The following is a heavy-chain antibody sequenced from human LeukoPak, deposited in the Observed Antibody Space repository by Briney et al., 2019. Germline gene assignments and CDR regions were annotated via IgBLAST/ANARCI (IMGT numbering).Heavy chain of an antibody. CDR2: VNPNSGNT. V-gene: IGHV1-8*01. CDR1: GYTFTSYD. Sequence: VASVKVSCKASGYTFTSYDINWVRQATGQGLEWMGWVNPNSGNTGYAQKFQGRVTMTRNTSISTAYMELSSLRSEDTAVYYCARETPYYYYMDVWGKGTTVTISS. J-gene: IGHJ6*03. CDR3: ARETPYYYYMDV.